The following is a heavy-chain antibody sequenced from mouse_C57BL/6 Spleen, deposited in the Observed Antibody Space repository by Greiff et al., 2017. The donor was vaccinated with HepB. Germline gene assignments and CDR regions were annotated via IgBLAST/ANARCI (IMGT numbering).Heavy chain of an antibody. J-gene: IGHJ2*01. CDR1: GYTFTSYG. D-gene: IGHD1-3*01. CDR2: IYPRSGNT. V-gene: IGHV1-81*01. Sequence: VQLQQSGAELARPGASVKLSCKASGYTFTSYGISWVKQRTGQGLEWIGEIYPRSGNTYYNEKFKGKATLTADKSSSTAYMELRSLTSEDSAVDCCAREGAQGDYFDYWGQGTTLTVSS. CDR3: AREGAQGDYFDY.